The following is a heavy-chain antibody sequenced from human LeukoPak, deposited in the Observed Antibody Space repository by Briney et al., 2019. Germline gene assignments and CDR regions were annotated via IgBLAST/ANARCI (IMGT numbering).Heavy chain of an antibody. CDR1: GGSISSGGYY. CDR2: IYYSGST. V-gene: IGHV4-31*03. D-gene: IGHD1-26*01. CDR3: ARESTPVVGPPGGMDV. J-gene: IGHJ6*02. Sequence: PSETLSLTCTVSGGSISSGGYYWSWIRQHPGKGLEWIGYIYYSGSTYYNPSLKSRVTISVDTSKNQFSLKLSSVTAADTAVYYCARESTPVVGPPGGMDVWGQGTTVTVSS.